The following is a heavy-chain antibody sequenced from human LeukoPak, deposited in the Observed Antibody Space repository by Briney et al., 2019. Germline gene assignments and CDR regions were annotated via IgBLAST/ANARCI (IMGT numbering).Heavy chain of an antibody. CDR3: ARDLSGGYGMDV. V-gene: IGHV3-13*01. J-gene: IGHJ6*02. CDR1: GFTFSSYD. Sequence: SGGSLRVSCAASGFTFSSYDMHWVRHATGKGLEWVSPICTAGDTYYPGSVKGRFTISRANAKNSLYLQMNSLRAGDTAVYYCARDLSGGYGMDVWGQGTTVTVSS. CDR2: ICTAGDT. D-gene: IGHD2-15*01.